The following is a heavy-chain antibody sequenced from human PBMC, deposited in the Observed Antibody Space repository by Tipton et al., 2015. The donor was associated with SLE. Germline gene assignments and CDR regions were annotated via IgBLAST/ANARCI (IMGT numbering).Heavy chain of an antibody. V-gene: IGHV3-7*01. J-gene: IGHJ3*01. CDR3: ARAQLLADDVYNL. D-gene: IGHD6-19*01. CDR1: GFTFSSYW. CDR2: IKQDGSEK. Sequence: SLRLSCAASGFTFSSYWMSWVRQAPGKGLEWVANIKQDGSEKYYVDSVKGRFTISRDNAKNTLYVQMNSLRVEDTAVYYCARAQLLADDVYNLWGRGTMVIVSS.